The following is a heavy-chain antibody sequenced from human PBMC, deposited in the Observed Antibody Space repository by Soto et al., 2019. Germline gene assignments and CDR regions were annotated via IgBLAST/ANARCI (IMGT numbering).Heavy chain of an antibody. CDR2: INHSGST. CDR1: GGSFSGYY. D-gene: IGHD6-13*01. V-gene: IGHV4-34*01. Sequence: SETLSLTCAGYGGSFSGYYWSWIRQPPGKGLEWIGEINHSGSTNYNPSLKSRVTISVDTSKNQFSLKLSSVTAADTAVYYCARGYSSSWYYYYYGMDVWGQVTTVTVS. CDR3: ARGYSSSWYYYYYGMDV. J-gene: IGHJ6*02.